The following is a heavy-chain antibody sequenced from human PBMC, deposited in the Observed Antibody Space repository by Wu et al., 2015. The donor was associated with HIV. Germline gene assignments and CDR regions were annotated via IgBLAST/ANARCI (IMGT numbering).Heavy chain of an antibody. CDR3: ARDLEIQGTVTTGYYYYGMDV. J-gene: IGHJ6*02. D-gene: IGHD4-17*01. CDR1: GYTFTGYY. V-gene: IGHV1-2*02. CDR2: INPNSGGT. Sequence: QVQLVQSGAEVKKPGASVKVSCKASGYTFTGYYMHWVRQAPGQGLEWMGWINPNSGGTNYAQKFQGRVTMTRDTSISTAYMELSRLRSDDTAVYYCARDLEIQGTVTTGYYYYGMDVWGQGTTVTVSS.